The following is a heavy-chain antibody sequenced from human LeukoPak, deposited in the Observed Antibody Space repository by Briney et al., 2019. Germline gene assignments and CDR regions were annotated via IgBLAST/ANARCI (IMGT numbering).Heavy chain of an antibody. Sequence: QSGGSLRLSCAASGLTFSNYWMDWVRQAPGKGLEWVASINHNGNVNYYVDSVKGRFTISRDNAKNSLYLQMSNLRAEDTAVYFCARGGGLDVWGQGTTVTVSS. V-gene: IGHV3-7*03. J-gene: IGHJ6*02. CDR1: GLTFSNYW. CDR3: ARGGGLDV. D-gene: IGHD3-16*01. CDR2: INHNGNVN.